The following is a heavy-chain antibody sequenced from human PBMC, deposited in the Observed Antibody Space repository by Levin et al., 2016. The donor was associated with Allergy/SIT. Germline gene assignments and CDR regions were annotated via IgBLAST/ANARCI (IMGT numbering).Heavy chain of an antibody. CDR2: IYYSGST. V-gene: IGHV4-59*01. CDR3: AREGPAYYYGMDV. J-gene: IGHJ6*02. Sequence: WIRQPPGKGLEWIGYIYYSGSTNYNPSLKSRVTISVDTSKNQFSLKLSSVTAADTAVYYCAREGPAYYYGMDVWGQGTTVTVSS.